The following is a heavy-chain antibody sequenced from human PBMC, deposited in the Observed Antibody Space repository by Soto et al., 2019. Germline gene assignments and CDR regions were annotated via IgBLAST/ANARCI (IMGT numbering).Heavy chain of an antibody. CDR3: ARGPTISGFPTYYYYYYYMDV. D-gene: IGHD5-12*01. CDR1: GGSFGGYD. CDR2: INHSGSA. Sequence: SETLCLTCAVFGGSFGGYDWSWIRQPPGEGLEWIGEINHSGSANYNPSLKSRVTISVDTSKSQFSLKLNSVTAADTAVYYCARGPTISGFPTYYYYYYYMDVWGKGTTVTVSS. V-gene: IGHV4-34*01. J-gene: IGHJ6*03.